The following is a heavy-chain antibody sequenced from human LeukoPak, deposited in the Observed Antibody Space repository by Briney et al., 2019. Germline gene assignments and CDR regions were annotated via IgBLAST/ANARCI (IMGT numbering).Heavy chain of an antibody. Sequence: GGSLRLSCAASGFTFSSYSMNWVRQAPGKGLEWVSSINSSSSYIYYADSVKGRSTISRDNAKNSLYLQMNSLRAEDTAVYYCARGGAYCGGDCYWEGYNWFDPWGQGTLVTVSS. D-gene: IGHD2-21*02. V-gene: IGHV3-21*01. CDR3: ARGGAYCGGDCYWEGYNWFDP. CDR2: INSSSSYI. J-gene: IGHJ5*02. CDR1: GFTFSSYS.